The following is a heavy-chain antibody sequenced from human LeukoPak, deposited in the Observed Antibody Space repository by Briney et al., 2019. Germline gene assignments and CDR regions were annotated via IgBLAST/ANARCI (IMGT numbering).Heavy chain of an antibody. Sequence: SETLSLTCTVSGGSISSSSYYWGWIPQPPGKGLEWIGCIYYIGSTYYNPSLKSRVTISVDTSKNQFSLKLSSVTAADTAVYYCAGYCTNDPPDYWGQGTLVTVSS. J-gene: IGHJ4*02. D-gene: IGHD2-8*01. CDR2: IYYIGST. CDR1: GGSISSSSYY. V-gene: IGHV4-39*01. CDR3: AGYCTNDPPDY.